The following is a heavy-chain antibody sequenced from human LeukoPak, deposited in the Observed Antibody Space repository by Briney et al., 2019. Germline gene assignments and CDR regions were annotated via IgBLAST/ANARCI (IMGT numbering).Heavy chain of an antibody. CDR3: ARVQGANIAAAVKGFSAYYYMDV. V-gene: IGHV1-18*01. CDR1: GYTFTSYG. J-gene: IGHJ6*03. Sequence: ASVKVSCKASGYTFTSYGISWVRQAPGQGLEWMGWISAYNGNTNYAQKLQGRVTMTTDTPTSTAYMELRSLRSDDTAVYYCARVQGANIAAAVKGFSAYYYMDVWGKGTTVTVSS. D-gene: IGHD6-13*01. CDR2: ISAYNGNT.